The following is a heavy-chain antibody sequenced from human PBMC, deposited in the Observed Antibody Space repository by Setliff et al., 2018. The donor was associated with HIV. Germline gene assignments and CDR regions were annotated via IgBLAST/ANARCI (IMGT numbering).Heavy chain of an antibody. CDR1: GFAFNTYD. V-gene: IGHV3-21*01. D-gene: IGHD4-4*01. CDR3: ARGRDSNGWYDV. J-gene: IGHJ5*02. CDR2: IHRSSDYI. Sequence: GGSLRLSCVASGFAFNTYDMNWVRQAPGKGLEWVSCIHRSSDYIYDADSVKGRFAISRDNAKNSLYLQMNSLRAEDTGVYYCARGRDSNGWYDVWGQGTLVTVSS.